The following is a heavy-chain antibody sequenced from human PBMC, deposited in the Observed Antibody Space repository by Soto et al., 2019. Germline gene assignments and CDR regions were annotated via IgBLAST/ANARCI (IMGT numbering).Heavy chain of an antibody. D-gene: IGHD3-10*01. CDR2: IYSDGKT. CDR1: GFTVNNNY. V-gene: IGHV3-66*01. CDR3: TRDSSYYGAGRGGLDY. Sequence: EVQLVESGGGLVQPGGSLRLSCAVSGFTVNNNYLSWVRQAPGKGPEWISVIYSDGKTDYAESVRGRFTVSRDTFKNTLYLQMNSLRAEDTARYYCTRDSSYYGAGRGGLDYWGQGALVTVSS. J-gene: IGHJ4*02.